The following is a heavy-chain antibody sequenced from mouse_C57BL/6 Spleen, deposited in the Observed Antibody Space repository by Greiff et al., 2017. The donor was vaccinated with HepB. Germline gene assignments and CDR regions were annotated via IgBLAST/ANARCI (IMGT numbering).Heavy chain of an antibody. V-gene: IGHV5-9*01. CDR1: GFTFSSYT. CDR3: ASPANWDGYFDV. J-gene: IGHJ1*03. CDR2: ISGGGGNT. Sequence: DVMLVESGGGLVKPGGSLKLSCAASGFTFSSYTMSWVRQTPEKRLEWVATISGGGGNTYYPDSVKGRFTISRDNAKNTLYLQMSSLRSEDTALYYCASPANWDGYFDVWGTGTTVTVSS. D-gene: IGHD4-1*01.